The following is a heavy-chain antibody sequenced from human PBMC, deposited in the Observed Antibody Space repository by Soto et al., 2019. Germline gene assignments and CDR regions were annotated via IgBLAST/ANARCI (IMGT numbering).Heavy chain of an antibody. D-gene: IGHD2-21*01. J-gene: IGHJ1*01. V-gene: IGHV3-23*01. Sequence: GGSLRLSCGASGFAFTNYALSWVRQAPGKGLEWVSSISGSGTDTKYADSVKGRSTISRDNSKNTVYLQVNSLRGEDTAVYYCAKNCGGNCYSTSRIVFQHWGQGTQVTVSS. CDR2: ISGSGTDT. CDR3: AKNCGGNCYSTSRIVFQH. CDR1: GFAFTNYA.